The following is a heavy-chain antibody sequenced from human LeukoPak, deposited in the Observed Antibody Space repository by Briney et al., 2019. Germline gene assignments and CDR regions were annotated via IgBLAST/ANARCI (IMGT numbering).Heavy chain of an antibody. J-gene: IGHJ4*02. CDR1: GGSVSSGSYY. CDR2: ISGSGGST. CDR3: AKDEWLLRPYYFDY. Sequence: PSETLSLTCTVSGGSVSSGSYYWSWIRQPPGKGLEWVSAISGSGGSTYYADSVKGRFTISRDNSKNTLYLQMNSLRAEDTAVYYCAKDEWLLRPYYFDYWGQGTLVTVSS. D-gene: IGHD5-12*01. V-gene: IGHV3-23*01.